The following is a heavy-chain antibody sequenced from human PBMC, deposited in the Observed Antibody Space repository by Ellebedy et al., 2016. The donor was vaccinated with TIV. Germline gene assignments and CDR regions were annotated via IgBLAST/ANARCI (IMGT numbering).Heavy chain of an antibody. CDR3: ATEQLLDY. V-gene: IGHV3-53*01. J-gene: IGHJ4*02. D-gene: IGHD1-14*01. CDR2: IYSGGST. Sequence: GESLKISXAASGFTVSSNYMSWVRQAPGKGLEWVSVIYSGGSTYYADSVKGRFTISRDNSKNTLYLQMNSLRAEDTAVYYCATEQLLDYWGQGTLVTVSS. CDR1: GFTVSSNY.